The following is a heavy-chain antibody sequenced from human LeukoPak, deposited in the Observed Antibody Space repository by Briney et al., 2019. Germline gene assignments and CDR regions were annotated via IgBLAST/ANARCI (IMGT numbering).Heavy chain of an antibody. Sequence: ASLKVSCKASVYTFSIYSISWVCQAPRQGLERMVWISAYNGNTNNAQKLQGRVTMTTDTSTSTSHMDLRSLRSDATAVIAWASSPVQNSCWYESRTDWFDPWGQGTLVTVSS. CDR2: ISAYNGNT. CDR3: ASSPVQNSCWYESRTDWFDP. CDR1: VYTFSIYS. J-gene: IGHJ5*02. V-gene: IGHV1-18*01. D-gene: IGHD6-13*01.